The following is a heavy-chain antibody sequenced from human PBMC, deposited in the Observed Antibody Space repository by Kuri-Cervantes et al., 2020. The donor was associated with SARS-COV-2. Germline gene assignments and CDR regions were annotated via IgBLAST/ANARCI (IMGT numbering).Heavy chain of an antibody. CDR2: IYHTGHT. V-gene: IGHV4-38-2*02. CDR3: AHLITVFGVVDPPGDYWFDP. J-gene: IGHJ5*02. Sequence: GSLRLSCTVSGYSISSGYYWGWIRQPPGKGLEWIGSIYHTGHTYYNPSFESRLTISLDTSKNQFFLNLTSVTAGDTAVYYCAHLITVFGVVDPPGDYWFDPWGQGTLVTVSS. D-gene: IGHD3-3*01. CDR1: GYSISSGYY.